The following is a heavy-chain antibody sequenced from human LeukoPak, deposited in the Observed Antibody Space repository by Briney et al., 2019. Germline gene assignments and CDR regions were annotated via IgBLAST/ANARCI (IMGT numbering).Heavy chain of an antibody. V-gene: IGHV3-23*01. Sequence: GGALRLSCAAPGFTLINDVMNSVRHAPGKGLEWGAFILGSVSGTNYAYSVSGRFPISRDNYRNTMYLQMNSLRAEDTAVYYCAKALRYFVWPDGAFDIWGRGTMVTVSS. CDR3: AKALRYFVWPDGAFDI. J-gene: IGHJ3*02. CDR1: GFTLINDV. CDR2: ILGSVSGT. D-gene: IGHD3-9*01.